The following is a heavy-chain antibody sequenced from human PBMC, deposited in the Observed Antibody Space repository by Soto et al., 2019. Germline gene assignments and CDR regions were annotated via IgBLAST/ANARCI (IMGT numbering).Heavy chain of an antibody. CDR3: ARQGRCSISSCYDVGSPYNYFNP. J-gene: IGHJ5*02. D-gene: IGHD2-2*01. Sequence: QLQLQESSPGLVKPSETLSLTCSVSGGSISNSLNYWGWIRQPPGKGLEWIGTIYYTGNIYYNPSLKSRGTITIDTSRNQFSLRLSSVTAADTAVYYCARQGRCSISSCYDVGSPYNYFNPWGQGTLVTVST. CDR1: GGSISNSLNY. CDR2: IYYTGNI. V-gene: IGHV4-39*01.